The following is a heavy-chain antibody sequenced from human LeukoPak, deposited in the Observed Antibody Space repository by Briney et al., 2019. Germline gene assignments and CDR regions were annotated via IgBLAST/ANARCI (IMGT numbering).Heavy chain of an antibody. CDR2: IYSGVSA. V-gene: IGHV3-53*01. CDR1: GFTVSSNY. J-gene: IGHJ4*02. D-gene: IGHD2-21*02. Sequence: GGSLRLSCAASGFTVSSNYMSWVRQAPGKGLEWVSVIYSGVSAYYADSVKGRFTISRDNSKNTLYLQMNSLRAEDTAVYYCASRVVVTHPPKDYWGQGTLVTVSS. CDR3: ASRVVVTHPPKDY.